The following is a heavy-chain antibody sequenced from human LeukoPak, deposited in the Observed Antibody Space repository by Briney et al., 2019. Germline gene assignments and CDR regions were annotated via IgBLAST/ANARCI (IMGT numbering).Heavy chain of an antibody. CDR1: GYLISSGYY. CDR2: IYHTGST. J-gene: IGHJ4*02. V-gene: IGHV4-38-2*01. Sequence: SEALSLTCAVSGYLISSGYYWGWIRQPPGKGLEWIGNIYHTGSTYYNPSLKSRVTISVDTSKNQFSLKLNSVTAADTAVYFCARAGSRYYDSGGLHSFDYWGQGTLVTVSS. D-gene: IGHD3-22*01. CDR3: ARAGSRYYDSGGLHSFDY.